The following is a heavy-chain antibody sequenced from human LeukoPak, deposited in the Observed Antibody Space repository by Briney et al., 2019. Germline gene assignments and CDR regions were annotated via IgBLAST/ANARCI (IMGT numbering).Heavy chain of an antibody. CDR2: ISNSGSNR. V-gene: IGHV3-48*03. Sequence: GGSLRLSCAASGFTFSSYEMNWVRQAPGKGLEWLSKISNSGSNRYYADSVKGRFTISRDNAKNSLYLQMNSLRAEDTAVYYCCQTSAYYYYMDVWGKGTTVTISS. CDR3: CQTSAYYYYMDV. CDR1: GFTFSSYE. J-gene: IGHJ6*03. D-gene: IGHD3-10*01.